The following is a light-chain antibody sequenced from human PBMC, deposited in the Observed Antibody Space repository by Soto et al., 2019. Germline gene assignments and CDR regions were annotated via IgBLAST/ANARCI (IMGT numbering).Light chain of an antibody. CDR3: QQSYSTPPT. V-gene: IGKV1-39*01. CDR1: QSISSY. CDR2: AAS. Sequence: DIPMTQSQSSLSASVGARVSIXCRASQSISSYLNWYQQKPGKAPKLLIYAASSLQSGVPSRFSGSGSGTDSTLTISSLQPEDFATYYCQQSYSTPPTFGQGTKVDIK. J-gene: IGKJ1*01.